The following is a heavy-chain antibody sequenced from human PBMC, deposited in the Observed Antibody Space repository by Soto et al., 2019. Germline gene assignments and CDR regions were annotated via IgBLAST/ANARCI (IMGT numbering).Heavy chain of an antibody. Sequence: SETLSLTCTVSGCSISSYYWSWIRQPPGKGLEWIGYIYYSGSTNYNPSLKSRVTISVDTSKNQFSLKLSSVTAADTAVYYCASPPSRYGSGWYIGYWGQGTLVTVSS. D-gene: IGHD6-19*01. CDR2: IYYSGST. CDR3: ASPPSRYGSGWYIGY. J-gene: IGHJ4*02. V-gene: IGHV4-59*01. CDR1: GCSISSYY.